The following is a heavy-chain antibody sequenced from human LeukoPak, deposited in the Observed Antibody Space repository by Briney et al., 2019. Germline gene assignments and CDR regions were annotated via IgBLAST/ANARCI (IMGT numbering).Heavy chain of an antibody. CDR2: ISYDGSNK. J-gene: IGHJ6*03. Sequence: PGGSLRLSCAASGFTFSSYAMHWVRQAPGKGLEWVAVISYDGSNKYYADSVKGRFTISRDNAKKSLYLQMNSLRVADTAVYYCARRREGWNYYMDVWGKGTTVTVSS. CDR3: ARRREGWNYYMDV. CDR1: GFTFSSYA. V-gene: IGHV3-30-3*01. D-gene: IGHD2-15*01.